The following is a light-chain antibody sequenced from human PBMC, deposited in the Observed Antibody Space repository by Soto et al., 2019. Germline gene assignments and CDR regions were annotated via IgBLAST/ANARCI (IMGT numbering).Light chain of an antibody. CDR2: AAS. V-gene: IGKV1-27*01. CDR3: QKYNNAPRT. CDR1: QGISNY. J-gene: IGKJ1*01. Sequence: DIQMTQSPSSLSASVGDTVTITCRASQGISNYLAWYQQKPGQVPNLLIYAASTLQSGVPSRFSGSGFGTDITLNISSLRPEDVATYYCQKYNNAPRTFGQGTKVEI.